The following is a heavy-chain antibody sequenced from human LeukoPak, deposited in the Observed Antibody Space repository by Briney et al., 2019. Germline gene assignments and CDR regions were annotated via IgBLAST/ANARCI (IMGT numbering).Heavy chain of an antibody. CDR2: ISSSGSTI. CDR3: AKEKVYSYGYFDP. D-gene: IGHD5-18*01. V-gene: IGHV3-48*03. Sequence: GGSLRLSCAASGFTFSSYEMNWVRQAPGKGLEWVSYISSSGSTIYYADSVKGRFTISRDNSKNTLYLQMNSLRAEDTAVYYCAKEKVYSYGYFDPWGQGTLVTVSS. CDR1: GFTFSSYE. J-gene: IGHJ5*02.